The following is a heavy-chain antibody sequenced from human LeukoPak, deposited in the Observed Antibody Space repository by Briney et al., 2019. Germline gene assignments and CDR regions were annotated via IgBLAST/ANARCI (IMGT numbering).Heavy chain of an antibody. Sequence: PSETLSLTCTVSGGSISSYYWSWIRQPPGKGLEWIRYIYYSGSTNYNPSLKSRVTISVDTSKNQFSLKLSSVTAADTAVYYCASLPSRYCSSTSCYPYYFDYWGQGTLVTVSS. J-gene: IGHJ4*02. V-gene: IGHV4-59*01. CDR3: ASLPSRYCSSTSCYPYYFDY. CDR2: IYYSGST. D-gene: IGHD2-2*01. CDR1: GGSISSYY.